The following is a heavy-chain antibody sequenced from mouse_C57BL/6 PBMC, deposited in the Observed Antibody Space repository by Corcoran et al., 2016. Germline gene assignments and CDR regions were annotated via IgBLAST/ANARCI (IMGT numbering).Heavy chain of an antibody. Sequence: EVQLQQSGPELVKPGASLRISCKASGYTFTDYYMNWVKQSHGKSLEWIGDINPNNGGTSYNQKFKGKATLTVDKSSSTAYMELRSLTSEDSAVYYCARRGPCAYWGQGTLVTVSA. V-gene: IGHV1-26*01. CDR2: INPNNGGT. CDR3: ARRGPCAY. CDR1: GYTFTDYY. J-gene: IGHJ3*01.